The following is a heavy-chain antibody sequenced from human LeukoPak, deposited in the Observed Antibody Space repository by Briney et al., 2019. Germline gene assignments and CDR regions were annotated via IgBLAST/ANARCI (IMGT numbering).Heavy chain of an antibody. V-gene: IGHV1-2*02. CDR3: ARDWGVWSSDI. CDR1: GYTFTDYY. CDR2: MNPDRGDT. D-gene: IGHD6-19*01. J-gene: IGHJ3*02. Sequence: ASVRVSCKASGYTFTDYYIHWVRQAPGQGLEWMAWMNPDRGDTNNAQKFQGRVTMSRDTSISTVYMELSRLRPDDTAVYYCARDWGVWSSDIWGHGTMVTVST.